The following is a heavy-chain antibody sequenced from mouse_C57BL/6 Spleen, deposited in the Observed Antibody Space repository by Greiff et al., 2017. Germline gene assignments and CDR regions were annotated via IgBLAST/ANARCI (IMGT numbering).Heavy chain of an antibody. J-gene: IGHJ4*01. CDR3: ARLGDGYYDAMDY. Sequence: EVQLQQSGPELVKPGASVKIPCKASGYTFTDYNMDWVKQSHGKSLEWIGDINPNNGGPIYNQKFQGKATLTVDKSSSTAYIELRSLTSEDTAVYYCARLGDGYYDAMDYWGQGTSVTVSS. V-gene: IGHV1-18*01. D-gene: IGHD2-3*01. CDR2: INPNNGGP. CDR1: GYTFTDYN.